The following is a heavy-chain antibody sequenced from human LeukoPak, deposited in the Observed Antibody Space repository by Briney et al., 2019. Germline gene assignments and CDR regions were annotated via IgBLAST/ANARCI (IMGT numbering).Heavy chain of an antibody. V-gene: IGHV4-39*07. J-gene: IGHJ6*03. CDR3: ARGGSGYDGADYYYYYYMDV. Sequence: SETLSLTCTVSGGSISSSSYYWGWIRQPPGKGLEWIGSISYSGSTYYNPSLKSRVTISGDTSKTQFSLNLSSVTAADTAVYYCARGGSGYDGADYYYYYYMDVWGKGTTVTVSS. D-gene: IGHD5-12*01. CDR2: ISYSGST. CDR1: GGSISSSSYY.